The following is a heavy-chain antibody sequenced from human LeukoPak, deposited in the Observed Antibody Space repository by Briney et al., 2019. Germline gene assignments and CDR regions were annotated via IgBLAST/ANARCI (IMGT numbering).Heavy chain of an antibody. CDR2: ISSSGSTI. CDR1: GFTFSSYE. V-gene: IGHV3-48*03. J-gene: IGHJ5*02. CDR3: ARGTYYDFWSGYHVGWFDP. Sequence: GGSLRLSCAASGFTFSSYEMNWVRQAPGKGLEWVSYISSSGSTIYYADSVKGRFTISRDNAKNSLYLQMNSLRAEDTAVYCCARGTYYDFWSGYHVGWFDPWGQGTLVTVSS. D-gene: IGHD3-3*01.